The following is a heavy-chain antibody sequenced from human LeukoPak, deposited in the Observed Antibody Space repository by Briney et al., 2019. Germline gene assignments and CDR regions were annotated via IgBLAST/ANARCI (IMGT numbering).Heavy chain of an antibody. V-gene: IGHV3-49*04. CDR3: TRGPADFDY. J-gene: IGHJ4*02. CDR2: IRSKAYGGTT. Sequence: GRSLRLSCTASGFTFGDYAMSWVRQAPGKGLEWVGFIRSKAYGGTTEYAASVNGRFTISRDDSKGIAHLQMDSLKTEGTAVYYCTRGPADFDYWGQGTLVTVSS. CDR1: GFTFGDYA.